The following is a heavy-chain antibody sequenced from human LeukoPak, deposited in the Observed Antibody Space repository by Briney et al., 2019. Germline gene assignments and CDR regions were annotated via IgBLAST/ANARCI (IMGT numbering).Heavy chain of an antibody. CDR3: TRSLVVGGTRPNDY. V-gene: IGHV3-74*03. J-gene: IGHJ4*02. Sequence: NPGGSLRLSCAASGYTFSAYWMHWVRQAPGKGLVWLSRINTGGNDITYADPVKGRFTISRDNAKNTLYLQMNSLTVEDTAVYFCTRSLVVGGTRPNDYWGQGTLVTVAS. CDR1: GYTFSAYW. CDR2: INTGGNDI. D-gene: IGHD2-15*01.